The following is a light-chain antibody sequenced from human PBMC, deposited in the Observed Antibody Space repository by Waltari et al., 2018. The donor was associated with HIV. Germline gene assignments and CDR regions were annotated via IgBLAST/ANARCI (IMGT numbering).Light chain of an antibody. CDR2: EVN. V-gene: IGLV2-8*01. J-gene: IGLJ2*01. CDR3: SSYAGRNNRLV. CDR1: RNAVGNYSY. Sequence: QSALTQPPSASGSPGQSVTISCTGTRNAVGNYSYVSWYQQHPGKAPKLLIYEVNQRPSGVPDRFSGSKSDNTASLTVSGLQAEDEADYYCSSYAGRNNRLVFGGGTKMTVL.